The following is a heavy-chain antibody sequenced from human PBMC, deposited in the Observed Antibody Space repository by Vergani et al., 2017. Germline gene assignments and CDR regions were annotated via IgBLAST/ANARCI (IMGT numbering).Heavy chain of an antibody. Sequence: EVQLLESGGGLVQPGGSLRLSCAASGFTFSSYAMSWVRQAPGKGLEWVAAISGSGGSTYYADSVKGRFSISRDNSKNTLYLQMNSLRAEDTAVYYCAKVCPYDYVWGSYRHPIHFDYWGQGTLVTVSS. J-gene: IGHJ4*02. D-gene: IGHD3-16*02. CDR3: AKVCPYDYVWGSYRHPIHFDY. CDR1: GFTFSSYA. V-gene: IGHV3-23*01. CDR2: ISGSGGST.